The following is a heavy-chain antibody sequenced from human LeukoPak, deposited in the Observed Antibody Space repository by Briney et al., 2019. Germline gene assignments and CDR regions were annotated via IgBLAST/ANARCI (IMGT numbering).Heavy chain of an antibody. CDR2: ISYDGNNK. CDR3: ARGFWSGGYYVDV. CDR1: GFTFSSYP. J-gene: IGHJ6*03. V-gene: IGHV3-30*01. D-gene: IGHD3-3*01. Sequence: SGRSLRLSCAASGFTFSSYPLHWVRQAPGKGLEWVAVISYDGNNKYNADSVKGRFTISRDNSKNTVDLQMNSLRVEDTAVYYCARGFWSGGYYVDVWGKGTTVTVS.